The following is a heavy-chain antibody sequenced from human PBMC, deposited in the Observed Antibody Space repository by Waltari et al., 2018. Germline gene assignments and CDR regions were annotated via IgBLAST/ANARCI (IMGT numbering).Heavy chain of an antibody. CDR3: AKDTIAARPRWPDY. V-gene: IGHV3-30*18. D-gene: IGHD6-6*01. CDR1: GFTFSSYG. Sequence: QVQLVESGGGVVQPGRSLRLSCAASGFTFSSYGMHWVRQAPGKGLEWVAVISHDGSNKYYADSVKGRFTISRDNSKNTLYLQMNSLRAEDTAVYYCAKDTIAARPRWPDYWGQGTLVTVSS. J-gene: IGHJ4*02. CDR2: ISHDGSNK.